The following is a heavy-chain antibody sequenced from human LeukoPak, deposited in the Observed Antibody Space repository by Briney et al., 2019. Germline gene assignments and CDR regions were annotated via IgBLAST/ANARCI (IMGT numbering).Heavy chain of an antibody. CDR2: INPNSGST. CDR1: GYPFNSYD. CDR3: ARLVGCGSTNCYSPDNWFDP. J-gene: IGHJ5*02. V-gene: IGHV1-8*01. Sequence: ASVKVSCKASGYPFNSYDINWVRQATGHGLEWMGWINPNSGSTDSAQKFQGRVTMTANTSISTAYMELNNLRSEDTAVYYCARLVGCGSTNCYSPDNWFDPWGQGTLSPSPQ. D-gene: IGHD2-2*01.